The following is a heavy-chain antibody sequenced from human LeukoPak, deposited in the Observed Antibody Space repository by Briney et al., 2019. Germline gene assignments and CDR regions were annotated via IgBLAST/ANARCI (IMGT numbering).Heavy chain of an antibody. D-gene: IGHD3-22*01. V-gene: IGHV3-30*03. J-gene: IGHJ4*02. CDR3: ARGIFVAYYDSSPYFDY. CDR1: GFTFSSYG. CDR2: ISYDGSNK. Sequence: GGSLRLSCAASGFTFSSYGMHWVRQAPGKGLEWVAVISYDGSNKYYADSVKGRFTISRDNAKNSLYLQMNSLRAEDTAVYYCARGIFVAYYDSSPYFDYWGQGTLVTVSS.